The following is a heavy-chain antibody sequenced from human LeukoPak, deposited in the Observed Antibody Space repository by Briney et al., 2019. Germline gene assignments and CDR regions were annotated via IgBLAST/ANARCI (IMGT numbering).Heavy chain of an antibody. CDR3: ARGGHYYDSSGYYSTATFDY. CDR2: INHSGST. D-gene: IGHD3-22*01. J-gene: IGHJ4*02. V-gene: IGHV4-34*01. CDR1: GGSFSGYY. Sequence: SETLSLTCAVYGGSFSGYYWSWIRQPPGKGLEWIGEINHSGSTNYNPSLKSRVTISVDTSKNQFSLKLSSVTAADTAVYYCARGGHYYDSSGYYSTATFDYWGQGTLVTVSS.